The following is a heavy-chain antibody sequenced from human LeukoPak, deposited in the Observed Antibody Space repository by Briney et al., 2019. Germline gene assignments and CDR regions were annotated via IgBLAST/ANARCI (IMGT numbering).Heavy chain of an antibody. CDR2: ISYDGSNK. Sequence: GGSLRLSCAASGFTFSSYAMHWVRQAPGKGLEWVAVISYDGSNKYYADSVKGRFTISRDNSKNTLYLQMNSLRAEDTAVYYCARGGYSYGYSDYWGQGTLVTVSS. V-gene: IGHV3-30-3*01. D-gene: IGHD5-18*01. CDR1: GFTFSSYA. J-gene: IGHJ4*02. CDR3: ARGGYSYGYSDY.